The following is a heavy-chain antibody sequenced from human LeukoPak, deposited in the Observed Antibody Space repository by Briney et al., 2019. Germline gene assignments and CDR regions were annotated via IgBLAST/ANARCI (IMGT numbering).Heavy chain of an antibody. CDR3: ARADYYDSRSYYFDY. J-gene: IGHJ4*02. CDR1: GDTVSSNSAA. D-gene: IGHD3-22*01. CDR2: TYYRSKWYN. Sequence: SQTLSLTCAISGDTVSSNSAAWNWIRQSPSRGLEWLGRTYYRSKWYNDYAVSVKSRMAINPDTSKNQFSLQLNSVTPEDTAVYYCARADYYDSRSYYFDYWGQGTLVTVSS. V-gene: IGHV6-1*01.